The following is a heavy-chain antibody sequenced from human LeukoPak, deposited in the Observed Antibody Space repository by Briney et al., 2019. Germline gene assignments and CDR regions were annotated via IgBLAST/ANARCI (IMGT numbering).Heavy chain of an antibody. D-gene: IGHD3-22*01. V-gene: IGHV3-23*01. CDR2: ISGSGDNT. CDR3: AKERSSGVYRLFDY. CDR1: EFTFSTYA. Sequence: GGSLRLSCAASEFTFSTYAMNWVRQAPGKGLEWVSGISGSGDNTYYTDSVKGRFTISRDYSKDTLYLQMNGLRAEDTAVYYCAKERSSGVYRLFDYWGQGTLVTVSS. J-gene: IGHJ4*02.